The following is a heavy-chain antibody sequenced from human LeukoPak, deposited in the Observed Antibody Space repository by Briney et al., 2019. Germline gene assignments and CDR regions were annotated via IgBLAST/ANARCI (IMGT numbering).Heavy chain of an antibody. CDR3: ARGVRLGELSLAY. V-gene: IGHV4-39*01. CDR1: GGSISSSSYY. Sequence: SETLSLTCTVSGGSISSSSYYWGWIRQPPGKGLEWIGSIYYSGSTYYNPSLKSRVTISVDTSKNQFSLKLSSVTAADTAVYYCARGVRLGELSLAYWGQGTLVTVSS. CDR2: IYYSGST. J-gene: IGHJ4*02. D-gene: IGHD3-16*02.